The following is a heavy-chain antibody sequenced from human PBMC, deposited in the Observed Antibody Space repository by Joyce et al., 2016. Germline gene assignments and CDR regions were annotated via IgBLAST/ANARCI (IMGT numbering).Heavy chain of an antibody. D-gene: IGHD1-14*01. V-gene: IGHV3-7*01. J-gene: IGHJ6*02. CDR1: GFTFTSYW. Sequence: EVQLVESGGNLDQPGGSLRLSCAASGFTFTSYWMTWVRQAPGNGLEGIASIKEDGSVKQYVDSVKGRFTISRDNAKNSVYLQMNSLRVEDTAVYYCGRGITMDVWGQGTTVTVSS. CDR2: IKEDGSVK. CDR3: GRGITMDV.